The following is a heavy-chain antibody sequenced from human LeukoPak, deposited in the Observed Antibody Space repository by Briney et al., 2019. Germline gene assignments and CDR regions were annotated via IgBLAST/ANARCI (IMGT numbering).Heavy chain of an antibody. V-gene: IGHV3-53*01. CDR1: GFNVSSNY. CDR3: AKVDFGGNYYFEY. CDR2: IYSGASI. J-gene: IGHJ4*02. D-gene: IGHD4-23*01. Sequence: GGSLRLSCAASGFNVSSNYMSWVRQAPGKGLEWVSVIYSGASINYADSVKGRFTISRDSSKNTLYLQMNSLRAVDTAVYYCAKVDFGGNYYFEYWGQGTLVTVSS.